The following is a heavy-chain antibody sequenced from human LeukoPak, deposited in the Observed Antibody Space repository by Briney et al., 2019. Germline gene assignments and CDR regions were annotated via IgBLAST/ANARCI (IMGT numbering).Heavy chain of an antibody. CDR2: INHSGST. CDR1: GGSFSGYY. D-gene: IGHD6-13*01. V-gene: IGHV4-34*01. CDR3: ARFGVRSSSWYFDY. Sequence: PSETLSLTCAVYGGSFSGYYWSWIRQPPGKGLEWIGEINHSGSTNYNPSLKSRVTISVDTSKNQFSLKLSSVTAADTAVYYCARFGVRSSSWYFDYWGQGTLVTASS. J-gene: IGHJ4*02.